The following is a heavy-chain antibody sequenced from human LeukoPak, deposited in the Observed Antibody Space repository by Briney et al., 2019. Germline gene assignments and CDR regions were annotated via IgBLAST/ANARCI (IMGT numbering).Heavy chain of an antibody. CDR3: ARQYDFWSGYYYYYYMDV. D-gene: IGHD3-3*01. CDR2: IYTSGST. CDR1: GGSISSYY. J-gene: IGHJ6*03. Sequence: SETLSLTCTVSGGSISSYYWSWIRQPPGKGLEWIGYIYTSGSTNYNPSLKSRVTISVDTSKNQFSLKLSSVTAADTAVYYCARQYDFWSGYYYYYYMDVWGKGTTVTVSS. V-gene: IGHV4-4*09.